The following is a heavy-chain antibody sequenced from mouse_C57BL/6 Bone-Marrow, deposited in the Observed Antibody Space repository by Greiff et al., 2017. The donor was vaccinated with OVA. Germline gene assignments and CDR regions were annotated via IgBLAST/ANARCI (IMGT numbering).Heavy chain of an antibody. CDR3: ARGAY. CDR1: GYAFSNYW. J-gene: IGHJ3*01. Sequence: VKLQESGADLVKPEASVKISCKASGYAFSNYWMSWVKQRPGKGLEWIGQIYPGDGDTNYNGKFKGKATLTADKSSSTAYMHLSSLTSEDSAVYFCARGAYWGQGTLVTVSA. V-gene: IGHV1-80*01. CDR2: IYPGDGDT.